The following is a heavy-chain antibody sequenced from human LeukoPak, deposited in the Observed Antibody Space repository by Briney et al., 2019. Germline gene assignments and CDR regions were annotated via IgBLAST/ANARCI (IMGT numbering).Heavy chain of an antibody. V-gene: IGHV4-38-2*02. CDR2: IYHSGST. Sequence: SETLSLTCTVSGYSISSGYYWGWIRPPPGKGLEWIGSIYHSGSTYYNPSLKNRVTISVDTSKNQFSLKLSSVTAADTAVYYCARDRASWFDPWGQGTLVTVSS. CDR1: GYSISSGYY. CDR3: ARDRASWFDP. D-gene: IGHD3-10*01. J-gene: IGHJ5*02.